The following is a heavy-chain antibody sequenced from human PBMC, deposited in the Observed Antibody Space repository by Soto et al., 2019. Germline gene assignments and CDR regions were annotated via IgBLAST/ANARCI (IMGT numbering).Heavy chain of an antibody. V-gene: IGHV4-59*01. D-gene: IGHD2-2*01. CDR3: ARAFGSTMPSLF. CDR1: GGYISSYY. Sequence: QVQLQESRPGLVKPSETLSLTCTVSGGYISSYYWTWIRQPPGKGLEWIGYIYYSGSTNYNPSLKCRVTMSIDTSRNQFSLKLSSVTAADTAVYYCARAFGSTMPSLFWGQGTLVTVSS. J-gene: IGHJ4*02. CDR2: IYYSGST.